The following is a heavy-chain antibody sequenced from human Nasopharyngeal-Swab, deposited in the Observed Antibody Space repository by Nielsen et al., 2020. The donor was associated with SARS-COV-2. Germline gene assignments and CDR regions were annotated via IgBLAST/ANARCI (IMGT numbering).Heavy chain of an antibody. CDR3: VKLYSSSWYQGYYYYGMDV. D-gene: IGHD6-13*01. Sequence: GGSLRLSCAASGFTFDDYAMHWVRQAPGKGLEYVSAISSNGGSTYYADSVKGRFTISRDNSKNTLYLQMSSLRAEDTAVYYCVKLYSSSWYQGYYYYGMDVWGQGTTVTVSS. CDR1: GFTFDDYA. CDR2: ISSNGGST. J-gene: IGHJ6*02. V-gene: IGHV3-64D*06.